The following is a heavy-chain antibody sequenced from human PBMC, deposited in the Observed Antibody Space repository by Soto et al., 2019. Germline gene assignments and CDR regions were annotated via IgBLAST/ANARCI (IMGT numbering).Heavy chain of an antibody. Sequence: DVPLLESGGGLVQPGGSLRLSCAASGFTFRSYAMSWVRQAPGKGLEWVSGISGSGISTHYADSVKGRFTVSRDNSKNPLYLQMNSLRAEDTAVYNCANEPVGPDWYFDLWGRGTLVTVSS. CDR3: ANEPVGPDWYFDL. CDR2: ISGSGIST. J-gene: IGHJ2*01. CDR1: GFTFRSYA. V-gene: IGHV3-23*01.